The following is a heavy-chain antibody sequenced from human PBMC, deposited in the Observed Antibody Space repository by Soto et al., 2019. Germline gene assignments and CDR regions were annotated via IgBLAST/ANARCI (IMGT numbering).Heavy chain of an antibody. Sequence: EVQLLESGGGLVQPGGSLRLSCAASGFTFISYAMNWVRQAPGKGLQWVSAISGGGDATFYADSVKGRFTISRDNSRNTVTLQMSSLGADDTAVYYCARKVPGSTTRPDYWYFDLWGRGTRVTVSS. CDR1: GFTFISYA. D-gene: IGHD3-10*01. J-gene: IGHJ2*01. CDR3: ARKVPGSTTRPDYWYFDL. CDR2: ISGGGDAT. V-gene: IGHV3-23*01.